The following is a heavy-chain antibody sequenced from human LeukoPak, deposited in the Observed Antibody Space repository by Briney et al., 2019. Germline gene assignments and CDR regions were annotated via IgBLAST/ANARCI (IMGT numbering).Heavy chain of an antibody. V-gene: IGHV1-69*13. Sequence: ASVNVSCKASGGTFSSYAISWVRQAPGQGLEWMGGIIPIFGTANYAQKFQGRVTITADESTSTAYMELSSLRSEDTAVYYCASDSSGYYYDWFDPWGQGTLVTVSS. CDR1: GGTFSSYA. CDR2: IIPIFGTA. CDR3: ASDSSGYYYDWFDP. D-gene: IGHD3-22*01. J-gene: IGHJ5*02.